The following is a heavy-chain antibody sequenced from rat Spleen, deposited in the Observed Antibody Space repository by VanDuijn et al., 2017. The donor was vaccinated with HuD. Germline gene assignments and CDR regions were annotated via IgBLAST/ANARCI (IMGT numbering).Heavy chain of an antibody. V-gene: IGHV5-58*01. CDR1: GFTFSSFW. Sequence: EVQLVETGGGLVQPGRSLKLSCVTSGFTFSSFWMYWIRQAPGKGLEWVSSISTDGSSTYCPDSVKGRFTISRDNAENTLYLQMNSLRSEDTATYYCVKNRDGGYAMDAWGQGASVTVSS. CDR2: ISTDGSST. D-gene: IGHD1-11*01. J-gene: IGHJ4*01. CDR3: VKNRDGGYAMDA.